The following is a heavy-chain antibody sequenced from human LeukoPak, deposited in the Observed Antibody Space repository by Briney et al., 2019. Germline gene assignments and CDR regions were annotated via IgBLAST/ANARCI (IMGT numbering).Heavy chain of an antibody. CDR2: ISYDGSNK. J-gene: IGHJ4*02. D-gene: IGHD3-9*01. CDR3: ARGGYDILTGYYRLNYFDY. V-gene: IGHV3-30*03. CDR1: GFTFSSYG. Sequence: GGSLRLSCAASGFTFSSYGMHWVRQAPGKGLEWVAVISYDGSNKYYADSVKGRFTISRDNSKNTLYLQMNSLRAEDTAVYYCARGGYDILTGYYRLNYFDYWGQGTLVTVSS.